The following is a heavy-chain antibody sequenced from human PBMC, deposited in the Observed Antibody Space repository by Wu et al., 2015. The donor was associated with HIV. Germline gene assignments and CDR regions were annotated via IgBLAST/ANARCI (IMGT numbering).Heavy chain of an antibody. CDR1: GYGFSGYG. Sequence: QVQLLQSGPEVKKPGASVKVSCKTSGYGFSGYGISWVRQAPGQGLEWMGRINPRNGKPDYEQKFQGRITMTRDTSITTAYLELSRLRSDDTATYYCARLIDFFGKNDYESEFWGRG. V-gene: IGHV1-18*01. J-gene: IGHJ3*01. CDR3: ARLIDFFGKNDYESEF. D-gene: IGHD3-16*01. CDR2: INPRNGKP.